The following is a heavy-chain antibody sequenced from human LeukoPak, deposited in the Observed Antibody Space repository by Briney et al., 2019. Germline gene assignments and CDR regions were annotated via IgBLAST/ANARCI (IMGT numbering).Heavy chain of an antibody. V-gene: IGHV3-30*02. CDR2: IRYDGSNK. D-gene: IGHD3-22*01. CDR3: AKDSTHYRVWDDYDSAGLTY. CDR1: GFTFSSYA. Sequence: GGSLRLSCAASGFTFSSYAMHWVRQAPGKGLEWVAFIRYDGSNKYYADSVKGRVTISRDNSKNTLYLQMDSLRAEDTAVYYCAKDSTHYRVWDDYDSAGLTYWGQGTLVTVSS. J-gene: IGHJ4*02.